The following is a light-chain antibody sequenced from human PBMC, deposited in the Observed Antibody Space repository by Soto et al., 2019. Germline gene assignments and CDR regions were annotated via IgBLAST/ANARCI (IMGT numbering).Light chain of an antibody. CDR3: SSYAGSYNYV. CDR2: EVS. V-gene: IGLV2-8*01. CDR1: SSDVGGYNY. J-gene: IGLJ1*01. Sequence: QSALTQPPSASGSPGQSVTISCTGTSSDVGGYNYVSWYQQHPGKAPKVMIYEVSKRPSGVPDRFSGSKSGNTASLTVSGLQAEDEAAYYCSSYAGSYNYVFGTGTKLTVL.